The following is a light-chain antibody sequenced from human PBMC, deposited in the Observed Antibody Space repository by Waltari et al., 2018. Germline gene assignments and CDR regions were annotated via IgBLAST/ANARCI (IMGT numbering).Light chain of an antibody. J-gene: IGKJ4*01. Sequence: EIVLTQSPATLSLSPVERATLSCRASQSVRSYLAWYQQKPGQAPRPLIYDTSNRASGIPARFSGSGSGTDFSLSISSLEPEDFAVYYCQQRHNWPLTFGGGAKVEIK. CDR2: DTS. CDR3: QQRHNWPLT. CDR1: QSVRSY. V-gene: IGKV3-11*01.